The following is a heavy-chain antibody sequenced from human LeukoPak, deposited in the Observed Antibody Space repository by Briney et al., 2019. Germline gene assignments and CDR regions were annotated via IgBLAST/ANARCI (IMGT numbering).Heavy chain of an antibody. J-gene: IGHJ6*03. CDR2: ISGSGGST. CDR3: AIDGILSYYYYYMDV. D-gene: IGHD5-18*01. V-gene: IGHV3-23*01. Sequence: GGSLRLSCAASGFTFSSYGMSWVRQAPGKGLEWVSAISGSGGSTYYADSVKGRFTISRDNSKNTLYLQMNSLRAEDTAVYYCAIDGILSYYYYYMDVWGKGTTVTVSS. CDR1: GFTFSSYG.